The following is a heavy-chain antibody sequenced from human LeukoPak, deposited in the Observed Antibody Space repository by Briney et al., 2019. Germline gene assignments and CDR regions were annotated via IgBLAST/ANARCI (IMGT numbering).Heavy chain of an antibody. Sequence: GGSLILSCAASGFTFSSVAMNWVRQAPGKGLEWVSGISGGGGSTYYADSVKGRFTISRDNAKNSLFLQMNSLRAEDTAVYYCARVLATGGVTYYFDYWGQGTLVTVSS. D-gene: IGHD5-12*01. V-gene: IGHV3-23*01. CDR2: ISGGGGST. CDR3: ARVLATGGVTYYFDY. J-gene: IGHJ4*02. CDR1: GFTFSSVA.